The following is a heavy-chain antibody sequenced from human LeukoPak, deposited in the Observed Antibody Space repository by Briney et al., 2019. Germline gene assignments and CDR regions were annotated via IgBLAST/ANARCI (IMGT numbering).Heavy chain of an antibody. CDR1: GFTFSSYW. CDR2: INPSGSTT. Sequence: PGGSLRLSCAATGFTFSSYWMQWVRQAPGKGLEWVSRINPSGSTTYYADSVKGRFTISRDNAKNSLYLQMNSLRDGETAVYFCARPIFRYDNRGPNFDSWGQGTLVTVSS. D-gene: IGHD3-22*01. CDR3: ARPIFRYDNRGPNFDS. V-gene: IGHV3-74*01. J-gene: IGHJ4*02.